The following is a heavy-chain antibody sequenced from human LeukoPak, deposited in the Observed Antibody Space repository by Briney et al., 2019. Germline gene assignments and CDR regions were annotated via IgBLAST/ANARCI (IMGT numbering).Heavy chain of an antibody. V-gene: IGHV3-23*01. CDR3: AKDPNPFYDFWSGYK. D-gene: IGHD3-3*01. CDR1: GFTFTGHT. J-gene: IGHJ4*02. Sequence: GGTLRLSCAASGFTFTGHTMTWLRQAPGKGLECFSIIGGRDDRTYYAASVQGRFTISRDNAKNNLYLQMNSLRAEDTAVYYCAKDPNPFYDFWSGYKWGQGTLVTVSS. CDR2: IGGRDDRT.